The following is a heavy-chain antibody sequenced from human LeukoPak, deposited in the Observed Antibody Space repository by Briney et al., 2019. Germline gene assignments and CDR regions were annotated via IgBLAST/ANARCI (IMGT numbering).Heavy chain of an antibody. Sequence: SETLSLTCAVYGGSFSGYYWSWIRQPPGKELEWIGEINHSGSTNYNPSLKSRVTISVDTSKNQFSLKLSSVTAADTAVYYCARGTDYVDFWSGHDYWGQGTLVTVSS. CDR1: GGSFSGYY. J-gene: IGHJ4*02. CDR2: INHSGST. V-gene: IGHV4-34*01. CDR3: ARGTDYVDFWSGHDY. D-gene: IGHD3-3*01.